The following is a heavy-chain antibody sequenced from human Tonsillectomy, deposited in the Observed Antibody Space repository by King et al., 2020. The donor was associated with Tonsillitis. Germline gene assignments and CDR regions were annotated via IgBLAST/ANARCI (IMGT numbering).Heavy chain of an antibody. Sequence: VQLQESGPGLVKPSETLSLTCTVSGDSVSSGSYYWNWIRQPPGKGLEWIGYIYYSGSTNYNPSLKSRVTISVHTSKNQFSLKLSSVTAADTAVYYCAKTNITARRFGMDVWGQGTTVTVSS. J-gene: IGHJ6*02. CDR1: GDSVSSGSYY. CDR2: IYYSGST. V-gene: IGHV4-61*01. D-gene: IGHD6-6*01. CDR3: AKTNITARRFGMDV.